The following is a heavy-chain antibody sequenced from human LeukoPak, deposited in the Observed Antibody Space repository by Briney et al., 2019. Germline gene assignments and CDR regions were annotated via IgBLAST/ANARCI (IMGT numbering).Heavy chain of an antibody. J-gene: IGHJ6*02. D-gene: IGHD3-10*01. CDR2: IYTSGST. CDR1: GGSISSYY. Sequence: SETLSLTCTGSGGSISSYYWSWIRQPAGKGLEWIGRIYTSGSTNYNPSLKSRVTMSGATSRNQFSLKLSSVTAADTAVYSCARVYYYGSGKGYGMDVWGQGTTVTVSS. V-gene: IGHV4-4*07. CDR3: ARVYYYGSGKGYGMDV.